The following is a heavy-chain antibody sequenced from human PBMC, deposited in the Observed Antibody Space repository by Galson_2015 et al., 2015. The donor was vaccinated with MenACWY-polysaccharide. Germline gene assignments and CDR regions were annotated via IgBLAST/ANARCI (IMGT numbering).Heavy chain of an antibody. D-gene: IGHD4-17*01. CDR1: GYTFTSYG. CDR3: ARDFLSTVTTRPGS. J-gene: IGHJ5*02. CDR2: ISVYNGNT. V-gene: IGHV1-18*01. Sequence: SVKVSCKASGYTFTSYGISWVRQAPGQGLEWMGWISVYNGNTKYAQNLQGRVSMTTDTSTSTAYMELRSLRSDDTAVYYCARDFLSTVTTRPGSWGQGTLFTVSS.